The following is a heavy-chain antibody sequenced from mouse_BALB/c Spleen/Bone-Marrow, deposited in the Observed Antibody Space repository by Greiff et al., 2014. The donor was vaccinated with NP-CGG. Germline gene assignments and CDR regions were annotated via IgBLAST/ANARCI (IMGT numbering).Heavy chain of an antibody. CDR2: INPYNDAT. V-gene: IGHV1-14*01. J-gene: IGHJ2*01. CDR1: GYTFTSYV. Sequence: EVQGVESGPELVKPGASVKMSCKASGYTFTSYVIHWVKQKPGQGLEWIGYINPYNDATKFNERFKGKATPTSDKSSSTAYMVLSSLTSEDAAVYYCAREGVDYFDYWGQGTTLTVSS. CDR3: AREGVDYFDY.